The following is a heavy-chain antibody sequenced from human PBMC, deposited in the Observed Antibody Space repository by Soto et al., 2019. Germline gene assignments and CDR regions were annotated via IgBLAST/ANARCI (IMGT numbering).Heavy chain of an antibody. CDR1: GFTFDDYA. J-gene: IGHJ4*02. Sequence: GGSLRLSCSASGFTFDDYAMHWVRQAPGKGLEWVSGLNWNSVSAGYADSVKGRFTIPRDNAKNSLYLQMNSLRAEDTALYYCAKDISGSYSGPYFDCWGQGTLVTVSS. D-gene: IGHD1-26*01. CDR3: AKDISGSYSGPYFDC. CDR2: LNWNSVSA. V-gene: IGHV3-9*01.